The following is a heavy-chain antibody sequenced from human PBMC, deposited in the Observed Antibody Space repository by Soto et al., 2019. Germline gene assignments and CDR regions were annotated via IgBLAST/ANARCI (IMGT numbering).Heavy chain of an antibody. V-gene: IGHV4-38-2*01. CDR3: TRGAGAPWVRFDS. CDR1: GYSITSGFY. D-gene: IGHD3-22*01. Sequence: PSETLSLTCGVSGYSITSGFYWGWVRQSPGKGLEWIGSISYSAKTFYNPSLASRLSIAVDTSKNQFSLRLTSVTAADTALYYCTRGAGAPWVRFDSWGQGTLVTAPQ. CDR2: ISYSAKT. J-gene: IGHJ4*02.